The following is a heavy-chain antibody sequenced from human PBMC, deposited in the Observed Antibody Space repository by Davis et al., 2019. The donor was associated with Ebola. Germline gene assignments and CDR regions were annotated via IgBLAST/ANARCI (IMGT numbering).Heavy chain of an antibody. J-gene: IGHJ3*02. CDR2: IIPISGIP. CDR3: ARDGHIIQLGI. D-gene: IGHD5-18*01. CDR1: GYTFTDYA. Sequence: AASVKVSCKASGYTFTDYAVNWVRQAPGQGLEWMGGIIPISGIPSYAQKFQGRVTISADDSTSTVYMELTSLRSEDTAVYYCARDGHIIQLGIWGQGTMVTVSS. V-gene: IGHV1-69*13.